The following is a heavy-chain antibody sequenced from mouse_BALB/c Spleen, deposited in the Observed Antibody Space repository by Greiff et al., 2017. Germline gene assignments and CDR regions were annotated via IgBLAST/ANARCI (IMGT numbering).Heavy chain of an antibody. Sequence: EVHLVESGGGLVQPGGSLKLSCAASGFTFSSYGMSWVRQTPDKRLELVATINSNGGSTYYPDSVKGRFTISRDNAKNTLYLQMSSLKSEDTAMYYCARDRSLLSLMDYWGQGTSVTVSS. J-gene: IGHJ4*01. CDR1: GFTFSSYG. CDR2: INSNGGST. CDR3: ARDRSLLSLMDY. V-gene: IGHV5-6-3*01. D-gene: IGHD1-1*01.